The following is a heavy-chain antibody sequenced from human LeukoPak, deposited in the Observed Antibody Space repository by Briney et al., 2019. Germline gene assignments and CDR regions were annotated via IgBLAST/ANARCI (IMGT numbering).Heavy chain of an antibody. J-gene: IGHJ2*01. Sequence: SETLSLTCAVSGGSISSGDYSWSWIRQPPGKGLEWIGYIYYSESTYYNPSLKSRVTMSVDTSKNQFSLNLSSMTAVDTAVYYCARSRVTTGTTFYLWGRGTLVTVPS. CDR3: ARSRVTTGTTFYL. D-gene: IGHD1-1*01. V-gene: IGHV4-30-2*01. CDR2: IYYSEST. CDR1: GGSISSGDYS.